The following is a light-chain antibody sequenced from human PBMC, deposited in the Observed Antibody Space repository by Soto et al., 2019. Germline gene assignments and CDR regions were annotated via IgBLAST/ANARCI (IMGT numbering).Light chain of an antibody. Sequence: EIVLTQSPATLSLSPGERATLSCRASQSFSSYLAWYQQKPGQAPRLLIYDASKRATGIPARFSGRGSGTDFTLTISSLEPEDFAVYYSQQRSTWPPVITFGQGTRLEIK. CDR3: QQRSTWPPVIT. CDR1: QSFSSY. CDR2: DAS. J-gene: IGKJ5*01. V-gene: IGKV3-11*01.